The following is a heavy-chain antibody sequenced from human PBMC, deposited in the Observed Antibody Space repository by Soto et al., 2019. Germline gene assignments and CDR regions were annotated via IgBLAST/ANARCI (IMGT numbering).Heavy chain of an antibody. CDR3: ARDFLLIDSSGYPLAFDY. CDR1: GFTFSSYA. J-gene: IGHJ4*02. V-gene: IGHV3-30-3*01. CDR2: ISYDGSNK. D-gene: IGHD3-22*01. Sequence: GGSLRLSCAASGFTFSSYAMHWVRQAPGKGLEWVAVISYDGSNKYYADSVKGRFTISRDNSKNTLYLQMNSLRAEDTAVYYCARDFLLIDSSGYPLAFDYWGQGTLVTVSS.